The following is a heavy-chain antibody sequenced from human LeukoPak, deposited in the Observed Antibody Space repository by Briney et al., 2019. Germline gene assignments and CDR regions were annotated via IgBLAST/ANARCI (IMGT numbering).Heavy chain of an antibody. V-gene: IGHV3-7*01. D-gene: IGHD3-22*01. J-gene: IGHJ1*01. CDR3: ATYSSLNRREFQY. Sequence: GALRLSCVVSGFTYSRYWMTWFRQAPGKGLEWVTNIKQDGSQKNYVDSVKGRFTISRDNAKNSLYLQMNSLRAEDTAVYYCATYSSLNRREFQYWGQGTLLTVSS. CDR2: IKQDGSQK. CDR1: GFTYSRYW.